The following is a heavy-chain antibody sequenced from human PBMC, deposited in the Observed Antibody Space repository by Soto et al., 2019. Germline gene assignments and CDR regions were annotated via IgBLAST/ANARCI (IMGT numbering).Heavy chain of an antibody. Sequence: GGSLRLSCAASGITFSNTWMSWVRQAPGKGLEWVGRIKSKTNGGTADYAAPVKGRFTISRDDSKNTLYLQMNSLKTEDTGVYYCAKDERPTNDYWGQGTLVTVSS. CDR3: AKDERPTNDY. J-gene: IGHJ4*02. CDR2: IKSKTNGGTA. CDR1: GITFSNTW. D-gene: IGHD2-8*01. V-gene: IGHV3-15*01.